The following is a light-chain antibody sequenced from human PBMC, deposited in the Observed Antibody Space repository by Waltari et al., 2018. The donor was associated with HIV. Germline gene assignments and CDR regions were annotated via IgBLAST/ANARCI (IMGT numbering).Light chain of an antibody. CDR3: SSYTSSSTLYVV. V-gene: IGLV2-14*01. CDR1: SSDVGGYNY. CDR2: DVS. Sequence: QSALTQPASVSGSPGQSITISCTGTSSDVGGYNYVSWYQQHPGKAPKLMIYDVSYRPSGVSDRLSGSKSCNTASLTIAGLQAEDEADYYCSSYTSSSTLYVVFGGGTKLTVL. J-gene: IGLJ2*01.